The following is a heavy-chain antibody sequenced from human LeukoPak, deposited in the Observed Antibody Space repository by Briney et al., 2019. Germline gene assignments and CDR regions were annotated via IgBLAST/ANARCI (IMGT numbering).Heavy chain of an antibody. CDR2: IHSGGRA. CDR3: VGVETRTMVRGASGDV. Sequence: PGVSLRLSCAASGFSVSSNYMTWVRQAPGKGLEWVSFIHSGGRAYYADSVKGRFTNSRDNSKNTLDLQLSSLSVEDTAVYYCVGVETRTMVRGASGDVWGKGTTVTVSS. CDR1: GFSVSSNY. V-gene: IGHV3-66*02. D-gene: IGHD3-10*01. J-gene: IGHJ6*04.